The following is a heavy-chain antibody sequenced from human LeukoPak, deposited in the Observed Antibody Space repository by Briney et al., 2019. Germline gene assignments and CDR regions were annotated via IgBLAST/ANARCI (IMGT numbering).Heavy chain of an antibody. Sequence: GGSLRLSCAASGFTFSSYAMHWVRQAPGKGLEWVAVISYDGSNKYYADSVKGRFTISRDNSKNTLYLQMNSLRAEDTAVYYCARVKVTAMGYYHGMDVWGQGTTVTVSS. D-gene: IGHD5-18*01. V-gene: IGHV3-30-3*01. CDR1: GFTFSSYA. CDR3: ARVKVTAMGYYHGMDV. CDR2: ISYDGSNK. J-gene: IGHJ6*02.